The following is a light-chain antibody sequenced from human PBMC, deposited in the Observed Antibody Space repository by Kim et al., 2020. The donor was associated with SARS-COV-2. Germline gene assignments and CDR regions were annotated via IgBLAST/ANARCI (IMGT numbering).Light chain of an antibody. CDR2: EAS. CDR3: QQYNSYPWT. Sequence: ASVGDRVTITCRASQSISSWLAWYQQKPGKAPKLLIYEASRLQSGVPSRFSGSGSGTEFTLTISSLQPDDFAIYYCQQYNSYPWTFGQGTKVDIK. CDR1: QSISSW. J-gene: IGKJ1*01. V-gene: IGKV1-5*01.